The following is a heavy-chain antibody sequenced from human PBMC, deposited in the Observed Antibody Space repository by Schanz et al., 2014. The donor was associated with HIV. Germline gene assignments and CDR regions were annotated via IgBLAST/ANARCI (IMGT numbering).Heavy chain of an antibody. CDR2: ISYDGSNK. V-gene: IGHV3-30*18. Sequence: QEQLVESGGGVVQPGRSLRLSCVASGFNFNSYGMHWVRQAPGKGLEWVAVISYDGSNKKYADSVKGRFTISRDNSKNTVYLQMNSLRAEDTAVYYCAKSHKHDSSDYYRFYYSGMDVWGQGTTVTVSS. J-gene: IGHJ6*02. CDR3: AKSHKHDSSDYYRFYYSGMDV. D-gene: IGHD6-19*01. CDR1: GFNFNSYG.